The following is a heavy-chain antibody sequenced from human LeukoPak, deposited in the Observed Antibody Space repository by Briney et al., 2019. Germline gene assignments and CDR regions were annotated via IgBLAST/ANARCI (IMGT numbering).Heavy chain of an antibody. CDR1: GDSISSRRYY. J-gene: IGHJ5*02. CDR2: IYYSGST. Sequence: PSETLSLTCGVSGDSISSRRYYWAWIRQPPGKGLEWIARIYYSGSTYYNPSLKSRVTISIDTAKNQFSLRLTSVAAADTAVYYCARHFLSPNYYYPWGQGTQVTVSS. CDR3: ARHFLSPNYYYP. V-gene: IGHV4-39*01. D-gene: IGHD2-21*02.